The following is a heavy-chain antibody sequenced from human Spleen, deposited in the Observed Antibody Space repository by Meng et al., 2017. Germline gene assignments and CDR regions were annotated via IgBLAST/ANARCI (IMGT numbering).Heavy chain of an antibody. CDR1: GGSFSGYY. CDR2: IYTSGST. J-gene: IGHJ4*02. V-gene: IGHV4-59*10. CDR3: ARSSPYSSSWYDY. D-gene: IGHD6-13*01. Sequence: SETLSLTCAVYGGSFSGYYWSWIRQPAGKGLEWIGRIYTSGSTNYNPSLKSRVTMSVDTSKNQFSLKLSSVTAADTAVYYCARSSPYSSSWYDYWGQGTLVTVAS.